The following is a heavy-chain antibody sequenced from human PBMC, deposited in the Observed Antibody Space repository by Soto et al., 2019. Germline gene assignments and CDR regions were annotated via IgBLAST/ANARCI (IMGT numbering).Heavy chain of an antibody. V-gene: IGHV4-39*01. CDR1: GGSISSSSYY. CDR2: IYYSGST. CDR3: ARHGGSGYRRASDI. Sequence: SETLSLTCTVSGGSISSSSYYWGWIRQPPGKGLEWIGSIYYSGSTYYNPSLKSRVTISVDTSKNQFSLKLSSVTAADTAVYYCARHGGSGYRRASDIWGQGTMVTVSS. J-gene: IGHJ3*02. D-gene: IGHD5-12*01.